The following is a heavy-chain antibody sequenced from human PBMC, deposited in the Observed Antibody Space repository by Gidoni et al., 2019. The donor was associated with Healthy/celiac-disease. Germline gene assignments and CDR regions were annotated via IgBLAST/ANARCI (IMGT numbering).Heavy chain of an antibody. D-gene: IGHD2-21*02. CDR2: IYYSGST. CDR3: ARAPYCGGDCYSLYYFDY. V-gene: IGHV4-59*01. J-gene: IGHJ4*02. Sequence: QVQLQESGPGLVKPSETLSLTCTVSGGSISSSYWSWIRQHPGKGLEWIGYIYYSGSTNYNPSLTSRVTISVDTSKNQFSLKLSSVTAADTAVYYCARAPYCGGDCYSLYYFDYWGQGTLVTVSS. CDR1: GGSISSSY.